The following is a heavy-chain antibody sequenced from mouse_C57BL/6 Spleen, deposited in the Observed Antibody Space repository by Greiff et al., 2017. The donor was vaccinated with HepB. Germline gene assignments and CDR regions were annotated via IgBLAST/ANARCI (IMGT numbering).Heavy chain of an antibody. J-gene: IGHJ2*01. V-gene: IGHV1-4*01. CDR2: INPSSGYT. Sequence: QVHVKQSGAELARPGASVKMSCKASGYTFTSYTMHWVKQRPGQGLEWIGYINPSSGYTKYNQKFKDKATLTADKSSSTAYMQLSSLTSEDSAVYYCARSDDYVYYFDYWGQGTTLTVSS. CDR3: ARSDDYVYYFDY. D-gene: IGHD2-4*01. CDR1: GYTFTSYT.